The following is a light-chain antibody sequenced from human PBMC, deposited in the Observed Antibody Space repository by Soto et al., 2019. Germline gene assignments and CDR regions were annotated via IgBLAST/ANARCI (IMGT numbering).Light chain of an antibody. CDR2: DVS. CDR1: SSDVGNYNY. Sequence: QSALTQPASVSGSPGQSITISCTGTSSDVGNYNYVSWYQQHPGKAHKLMIYDVSNRPSGVSNRFSGSKSGNTASLTISWLQAEDEADYYCSSYTSTSKGVFGTGTKVTVL. V-gene: IGLV2-14*01. J-gene: IGLJ1*01. CDR3: SSYTSTSKGV.